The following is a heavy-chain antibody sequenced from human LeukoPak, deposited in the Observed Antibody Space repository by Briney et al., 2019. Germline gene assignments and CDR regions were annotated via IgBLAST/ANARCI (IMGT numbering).Heavy chain of an antibody. J-gene: IGHJ4*02. Sequence: GRSLRLSCVASGFTFSSYAMHWVRQAPGKGLEWVAVISYDGSNKYYADSVKGRFTISRDNSKNTLYLQMNSLRAEDTAVYYCARVDSSGYYFMKPFDYWGQGTLVTVSS. D-gene: IGHD3-22*01. CDR1: GFTFSSYA. V-gene: IGHV3-30-3*01. CDR2: ISYDGSNK. CDR3: ARVDSSGYYFMKPFDY.